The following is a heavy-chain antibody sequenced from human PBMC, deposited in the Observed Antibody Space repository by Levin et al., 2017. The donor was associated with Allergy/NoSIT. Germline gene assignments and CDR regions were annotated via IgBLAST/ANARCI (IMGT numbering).Heavy chain of an antibody. CDR1: GFTFSDYY. CDR2: ISSSSSYT. J-gene: IGHJ4*02. CDR3: ASAMVRGVLDIDY. V-gene: IGHV3-11*03. D-gene: IGHD3-10*01. Sequence: PGGSLRLSCAASGFTFSDYYMSWIRQAPGKGLEWVSYISSSSSYTNYADSVKGRFTISRDNAKNSLYLQMNSLRAEDTAVYYCASAMVRGVLDIDYWGQGTLVTVSS.